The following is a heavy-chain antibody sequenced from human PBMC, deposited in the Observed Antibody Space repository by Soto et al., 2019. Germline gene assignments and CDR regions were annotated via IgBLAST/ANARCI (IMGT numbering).Heavy chain of an antibody. CDR3: ARGTYYYDSSGYWGDFWFDT. CDR1: GYTFTGYY. CDR2: INPNSGGT. D-gene: IGHD3-22*01. Sequence: ASVKVSCKASGYTFTGYYMHWVRQAPGQGLEWMGWINPNSGGTNYAQKFQGRVTMTRDTSISTAYMELSRLRSDDTAVYYCARGTYYYDSSGYWGDFWFDTWGQGTLVTVSS. V-gene: IGHV1-2*02. J-gene: IGHJ5*02.